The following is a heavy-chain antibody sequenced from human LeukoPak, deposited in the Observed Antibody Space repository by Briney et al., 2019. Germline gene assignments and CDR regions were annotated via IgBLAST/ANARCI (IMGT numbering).Heavy chain of an antibody. J-gene: IGHJ4*02. Sequence: PGGSLRLSCVGSGFSFSSYGMHWVRQAPGRGLEWVAFIRYDGTNKYYTDSVKGRFTISRDNSKNTMYLQMDSLRVEDTAVYYCAKYYRESSGASPLDYWGQGTRVTVSS. D-gene: IGHD3-22*01. CDR3: AKYYRESSGASPLDY. CDR2: IRYDGTNK. V-gene: IGHV3-30*02. CDR1: GFSFSSYG.